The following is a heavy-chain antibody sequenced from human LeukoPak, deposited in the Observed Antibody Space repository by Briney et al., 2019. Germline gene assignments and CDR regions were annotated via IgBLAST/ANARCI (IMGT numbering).Heavy chain of an antibody. CDR2: ISGSGGST. Sequence: QSGGSLRLSCAASGFTFSSYAMSWVRQAPGKGLEWVSAISGSGGSTYYADSVKGRFTISRDNSKNTLYLQMNSLRAEDTAVYYCAKDYYDSSAYKGYNWFDPWGQGTLVTVSS. CDR1: GFTFSSYA. J-gene: IGHJ5*02. D-gene: IGHD3-22*01. CDR3: AKDYYDSSAYKGYNWFDP. V-gene: IGHV3-23*01.